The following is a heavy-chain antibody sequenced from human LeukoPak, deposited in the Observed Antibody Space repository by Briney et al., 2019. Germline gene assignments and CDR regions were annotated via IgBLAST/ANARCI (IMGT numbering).Heavy chain of an antibody. CDR3: ARDQVGGGIDY. CDR2: IGTTIRGISTM. Sequence: PGGSLRLSCAASGFTFSSYEMNWVRQAPGKGLEWVSFIGTTIRGISTMYYADSVEGRFTISRDNAKNSLYLQMNSLRAEDTAIYYCARDQVGGGIDYWGQGTLVTVSS. V-gene: IGHV3-48*03. CDR1: GFTFSSYE. J-gene: IGHJ4*02. D-gene: IGHD1-26*01.